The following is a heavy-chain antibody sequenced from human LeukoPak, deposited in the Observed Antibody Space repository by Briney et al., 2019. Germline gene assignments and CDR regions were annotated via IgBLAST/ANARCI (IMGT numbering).Heavy chain of an antibody. CDR2: INHSGST. CDR1: GGSFSGYY. CDR3: ARGPTIFGVVIRYYYMDV. Sequence: SETLSLTCAVSGGSFSGYYSSWIRQPPGKGLEWIGEINHSGSTNYNPSLKSRVTISVDTSKNQFSLKLSSVTAADTAVYYCARGPTIFGVVIRYYYMDVWGKGTTVTVSS. J-gene: IGHJ6*03. V-gene: IGHV4-34*01. D-gene: IGHD3-3*01.